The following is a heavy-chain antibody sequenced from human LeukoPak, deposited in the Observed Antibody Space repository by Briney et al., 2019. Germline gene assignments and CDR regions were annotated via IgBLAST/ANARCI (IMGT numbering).Heavy chain of an antibody. J-gene: IGHJ4*02. CDR3: ARASVTLPFDC. CDR2: IRNKANSYTT. Sequence: GGSLRLSCAASGFTFSDHYMDWVRQAPGKGLEWVGRIRNKANSYTTQYAASLKDRFTISRDDSKNTLYLQMNSLKTEDTAVYYCARASVTLPFDCWGQGTLVTVSS. CDR1: GFTFSDHY. V-gene: IGHV3-72*01. D-gene: IGHD4-17*01.